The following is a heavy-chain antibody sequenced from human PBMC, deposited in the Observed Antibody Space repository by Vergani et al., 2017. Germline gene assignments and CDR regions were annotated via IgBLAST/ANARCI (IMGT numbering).Heavy chain of an antibody. D-gene: IGHD2-2*01. V-gene: IGHV1-69*01. Sequence: QVQLEQSGAEVRKPGSSVKVSCKASGGPLSRFAIGWVRQAPGQGLEWMGEIIPILGTTNYAQRSRDKFSITADVSTGTAYMELTSLTSEDTAVYFCASRYCPSSSCHFFFKNNYCYFDYWGQGTLVSVSS. J-gene: IGHJ4*02. CDR1: GGPLSRFA. CDR3: ASRYCPSSSCHFFFKNNYCYFDY. CDR2: IIPILGTT.